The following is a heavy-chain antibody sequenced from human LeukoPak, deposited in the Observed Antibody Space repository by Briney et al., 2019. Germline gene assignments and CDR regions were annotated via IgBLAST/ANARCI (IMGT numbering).Heavy chain of an antibody. CDR3: ARHWADYMDV. J-gene: IGHJ6*03. CDR1: GGSISSSSYY. Sequence: PSETLSLTCTVSGGSISSSSYYWGWIRQPPGKGLEWIGSIYYSGSTYYNPSLKSRVTISVDTSKNQFSLKLSSVTAADTAVYYCARHWADYMDVWGKGTTVTVSS. CDR2: IYYSGST. D-gene: IGHD3-16*01. V-gene: IGHV4-39*01.